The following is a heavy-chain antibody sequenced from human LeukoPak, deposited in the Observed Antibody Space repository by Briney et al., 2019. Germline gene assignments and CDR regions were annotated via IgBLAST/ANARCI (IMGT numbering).Heavy chain of an antibody. D-gene: IGHD3-9*01. CDR3: ARGDYDILTGYYY. Sequence: GGSLRLSCAASGFTFSSYWMSWVRQAPGKGLEWVANIKQDGSEKYYVDSVKGRFTISRDSAKNSLYLQMNSLRAEDTAVYYCARGDYDILTGYYYWGQGTLVTVSS. CDR1: GFTFSSYW. CDR2: IKQDGSEK. V-gene: IGHV3-7*01. J-gene: IGHJ4*02.